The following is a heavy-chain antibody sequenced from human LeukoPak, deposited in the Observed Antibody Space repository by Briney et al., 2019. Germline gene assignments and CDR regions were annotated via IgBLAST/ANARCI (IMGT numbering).Heavy chain of an antibody. CDR2: IYPGDSDT. CDR3: ARWPTGSSSSYFDY. D-gene: IGHD6-6*01. V-gene: IGHV5-51*01. J-gene: IGHJ4*02. CDR1: GYSFTTYW. Sequence: GESLKISCQGSGYSFTTYWIGWVRQMPGKGLEWMGIIYPGDSDTAYSPSFQGQVTISADKSISTAYLQWSSLKASDTAMYYCARWPTGSSSSYFDYWGQGALVTVSS.